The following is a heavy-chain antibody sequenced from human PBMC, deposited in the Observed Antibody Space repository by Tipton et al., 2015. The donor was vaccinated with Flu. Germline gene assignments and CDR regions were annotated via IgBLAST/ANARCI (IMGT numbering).Heavy chain of an antibody. CDR3: ARGQGANP. CDR1: GFTVSSNY. V-gene: IGHV3-53*01. J-gene: IGHJ5*02. CDR2: IYSDGST. Sequence: SLRLSCAASGFTVSSNYMSWVRQAPGKGLEWVSVIYSDGSTYYVDSVKGRFTVSRDNSKNMPSLQMNSLRAEDTAVYYCARGQGANPWGQGTLVTVSS.